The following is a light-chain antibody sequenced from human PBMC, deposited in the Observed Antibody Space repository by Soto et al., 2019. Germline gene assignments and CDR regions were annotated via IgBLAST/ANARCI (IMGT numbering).Light chain of an antibody. CDR3: QQLNTYPST. Sequence: DIKMTQSPATLSASVGDRVTITCLASQSVSTWLAWYQQKPGKAPQVLISMASTLESGVPSRFSGSGSGTEFTLTISSLQPDDFATYYCQQLNTYPSTFGGGTKVDIK. CDR2: MAS. CDR1: QSVSTW. V-gene: IGKV1-5*03. J-gene: IGKJ4*01.